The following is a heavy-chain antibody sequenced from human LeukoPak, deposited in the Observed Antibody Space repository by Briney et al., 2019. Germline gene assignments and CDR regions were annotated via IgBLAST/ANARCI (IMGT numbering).Heavy chain of an antibody. CDR2: IYFTGNT. J-gene: IGHJ5*02. Sequence: SETLSLTCTVSGGSISSYYWSWIRQPPGKGLEWIGYIYFTGNTNYNPSLKSRVTISVDTSKNQFSLKMSSVTAADTAVYYRARQLGFCSSTSCYPWFAPWGQGTLVTVSS. V-gene: IGHV4-59*08. CDR1: GGSISSYY. CDR3: ARQLGFCSSTSCYPWFAP. D-gene: IGHD2-2*01.